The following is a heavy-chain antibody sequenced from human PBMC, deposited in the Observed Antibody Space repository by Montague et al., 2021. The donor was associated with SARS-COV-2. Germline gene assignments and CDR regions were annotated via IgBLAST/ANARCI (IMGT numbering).Heavy chain of an antibody. CDR3: ASYDFWSGYTDDL. CDR1: GVSITSDIYF. CDR2: VYPLATN. Sequence: TLSLTCTVSGVSITSDIYFWHWFRQPAGKGLEWIGRVYPLATNKYNPSLRSRLTMAFDTSKNQISLNLTSVTAADAAVYYCASYDFWSGYTDDLWGPGIRVTVSS. J-gene: IGHJ5*02. D-gene: IGHD3-3*01. V-gene: IGHV4-61*02.